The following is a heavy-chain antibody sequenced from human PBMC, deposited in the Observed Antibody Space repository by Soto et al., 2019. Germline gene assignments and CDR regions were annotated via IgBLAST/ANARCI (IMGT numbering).Heavy chain of an antibody. D-gene: IGHD3-10*01. J-gene: IGHJ4*02. CDR1: GYTFTSYG. CDR2: ISAYNGNT. V-gene: IGHV1-18*01. Sequence: ASVKVSCKASGYTFTSYGISWVRQAPGQGLEWMGWISAYNGNTNYAQKLQGRVTMTTDTSTSTAYMELRSLRSDDTAVYYCARDIRNPYGSGSYYLPYYWGQGTLVTVSS. CDR3: ARDIRNPYGSGSYYLPYY.